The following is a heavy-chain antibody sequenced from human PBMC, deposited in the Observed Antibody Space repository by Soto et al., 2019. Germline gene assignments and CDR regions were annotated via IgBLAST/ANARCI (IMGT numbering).Heavy chain of an antibody. D-gene: IGHD2-2*01. CDR1: GGTFSSYA. CDR2: IIPIFGTA. V-gene: IGHV1-69*13. CDR3: ARGPLGYCISTSCSHPRFDY. J-gene: IGHJ4*02. Sequence: AASVKVSCKASGGTFSSYAISWVRQAPGQGLEWMGGIIPIFGTANYAQKFQGRVTITADESTSTAYMELSSLRSEDTAVYYCARGPLGYCISTSCSHPRFDYWGQGTLVTVSS.